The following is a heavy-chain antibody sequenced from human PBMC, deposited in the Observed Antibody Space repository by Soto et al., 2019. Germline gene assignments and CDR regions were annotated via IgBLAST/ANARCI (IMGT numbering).Heavy chain of an antibody. J-gene: IGHJ4*02. Sequence: PGGSLRLSCAASGFTFSSYAMSWVRQAPGKGLEWVSGISGSGGNTYYADSVKGRFTISRDNSKNTLYLQMSSLRAEDTAVYYCAKGRGSSWYGFDYWGQGTLVTV. CDR1: GFTFSSYA. CDR2: ISGSGGNT. V-gene: IGHV3-23*01. CDR3: AKGRGSSWYGFDY. D-gene: IGHD6-13*01.